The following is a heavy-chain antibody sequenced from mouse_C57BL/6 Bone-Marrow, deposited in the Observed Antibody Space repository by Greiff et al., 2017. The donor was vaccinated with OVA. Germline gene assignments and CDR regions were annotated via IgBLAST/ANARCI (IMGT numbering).Heavy chain of an antibody. Sequence: QVQLQQSGAELVRPGASVTLSCKASGYTFTDYEMHWVKQTPVHGLEWIGAIDPETGGTAYNQKFKGKAILTADKSSSTAYMELRSLTSEDSAVYYCTRDGNLTMDYWGQGTSVTVSS. CDR2: IDPETGGT. CDR1: GYTFTDYE. V-gene: IGHV1-15*01. J-gene: IGHJ4*01. CDR3: TRDGNLTMDY.